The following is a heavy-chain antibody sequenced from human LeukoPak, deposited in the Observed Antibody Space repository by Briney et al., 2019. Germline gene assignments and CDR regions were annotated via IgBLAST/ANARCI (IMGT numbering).Heavy chain of an antibody. V-gene: IGHV3-30-3*01. CDR1: GFTFSRYA. D-gene: IGHD2-15*01. J-gene: IGHJ4*02. CDR2: MSYDGSNI. CDR3: ARGVGTPSYYFDY. Sequence: GGSLRLSCAASGFTFSRYAMHWVRQAPGKGLEWVALMSYDGSNIYYADSVKGRFTISRDNSKNTLFLQMSSLRVEDTALFYCARGVGTPSYYFDYWGQGTLVTVSS.